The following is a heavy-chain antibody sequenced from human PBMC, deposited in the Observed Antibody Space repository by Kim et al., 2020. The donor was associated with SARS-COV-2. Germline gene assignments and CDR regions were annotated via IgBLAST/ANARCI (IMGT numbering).Heavy chain of an antibody. CDR3: ARDHGSGSYGWFDP. V-gene: IGHV4-59*01. Sequence: TPSLKSRVTISVDTSKNQFSLRLSSVTAADTAVYYCARDHGSGSYGWFDPWGQGTLVTVSS. D-gene: IGHD3-10*01. J-gene: IGHJ5*02.